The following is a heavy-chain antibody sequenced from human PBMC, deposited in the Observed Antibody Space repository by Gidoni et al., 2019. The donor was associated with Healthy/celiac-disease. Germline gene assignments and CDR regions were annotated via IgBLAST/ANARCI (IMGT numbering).Heavy chain of an antibody. V-gene: IGHV1-69*01. Sequence: QVQLVQSGAEVKKPGSSVKVSCKASGGTFSSYAISWVRQAPGQGLEWMGGIIPIFGTANYAQKFQGRVTITADESTSTAYMEMSSLRSEDTAVYYCVSRDGYNYADAFDIWGQGTMVTVSS. CDR3: VSRDGYNYADAFDI. J-gene: IGHJ3*02. CDR2: IIPIFGTA. D-gene: IGHD5-12*01. CDR1: GGTFSSYA.